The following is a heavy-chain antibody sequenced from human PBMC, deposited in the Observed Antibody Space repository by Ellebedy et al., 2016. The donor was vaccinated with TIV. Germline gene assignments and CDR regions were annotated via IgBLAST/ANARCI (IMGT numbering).Heavy chain of an antibody. V-gene: IGHV4-34*01. Sequence: MPSETLSLTCAVYGGSFSGYYWSWIRQPPGKGLEWIGEINHSGSTNYNPSLKSRVTISVDTSKNQFSLKLSSVTAADTAVYYSARGPGSDYSKTFDYWGQGTLVTVSS. CDR1: GGSFSGYY. J-gene: IGHJ4*02. CDR2: INHSGST. CDR3: ARGPGSDYSKTFDY. D-gene: IGHD4-11*01.